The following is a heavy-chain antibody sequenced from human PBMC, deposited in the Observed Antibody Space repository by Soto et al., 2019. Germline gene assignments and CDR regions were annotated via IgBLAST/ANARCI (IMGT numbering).Heavy chain of an antibody. CDR1: GFPFSSYA. Sequence: GGSLRLSCAASGFPFSSYAMSWVRQAPGKGLEWVSAISGSGGSTYYADSVKGRFTISRDNSKNTLYLQMNSLRAEDTAVYYCAKGFIVGASTIRLNYFDYWGQGTLVTVSS. J-gene: IGHJ4*02. CDR2: ISGSGGST. D-gene: IGHD1-26*01. CDR3: AKGFIVGASTIRLNYFDY. V-gene: IGHV3-23*01.